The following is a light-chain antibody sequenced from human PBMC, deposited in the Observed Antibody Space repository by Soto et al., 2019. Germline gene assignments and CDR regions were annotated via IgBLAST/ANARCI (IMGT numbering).Light chain of an antibody. Sequence: DIQMTQSPSSLSASVGDRVTITCQASQGITKYLNWYQQKPGKAPKLLIYDASNLETGVPSRFSGSGSGTDFTFTITSLQAEDIATYYCQQCDTLPLTFGGGTKVEIK. J-gene: IGKJ4*01. V-gene: IGKV1-33*01. CDR2: DAS. CDR1: QGITKY. CDR3: QQCDTLPLT.